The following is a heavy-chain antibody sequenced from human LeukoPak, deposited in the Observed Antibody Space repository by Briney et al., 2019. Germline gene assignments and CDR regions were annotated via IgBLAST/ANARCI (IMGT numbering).Heavy chain of an antibody. Sequence: ASVKVSCKVSGYTLTELSMHWVRQAPGKGLEWMGGFDPEDSETIYAQKFQGRVTMTEDTSTDTAYMELSSLRSEDTAVYYCVTSDTAMVRDAFDIWGQGTMVTVSS. CDR1: GYTLTELS. CDR2: FDPEDSET. J-gene: IGHJ3*02. V-gene: IGHV1-24*01. D-gene: IGHD5-18*01. CDR3: VTSDTAMVRDAFDI.